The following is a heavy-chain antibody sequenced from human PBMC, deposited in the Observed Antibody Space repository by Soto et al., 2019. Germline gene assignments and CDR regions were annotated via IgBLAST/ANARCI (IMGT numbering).Heavy chain of an antibody. D-gene: IGHD3-10*01. CDR3: AHLNTYYDGAGNNY. CDR1: GFSLSTSGVG. CDR2: IYWDDDK. J-gene: IGHJ4*02. V-gene: IGHV2-5*02. Sequence: QITLKESGPTLVKPTQTLTLTCTFSGFSLSTSGVGVGWIRQPPGKALEWLALIYWDDDKRYSPSLKSRLTTXKXTXXNQVVLTMTNMDPVDTATYYCAHLNTYYDGAGNNYWGQGTLVIVSS.